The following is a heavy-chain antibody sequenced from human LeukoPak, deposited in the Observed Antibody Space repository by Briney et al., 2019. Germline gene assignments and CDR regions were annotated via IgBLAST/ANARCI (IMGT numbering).Heavy chain of an antibody. D-gene: IGHD4-17*01. Sequence: SETLSLTCADYGGSFSGYYWSWIRQPPGKGLEWIGEINHSGSTNYNPSLKSRVTISVDTSKNQFSLKLSSVTAADTAVYYCARLSPTTVTADYWGQGTLVTVSS. V-gene: IGHV4-34*01. CDR2: INHSGST. CDR1: GGSFSGYY. CDR3: ARLSPTTVTADY. J-gene: IGHJ4*02.